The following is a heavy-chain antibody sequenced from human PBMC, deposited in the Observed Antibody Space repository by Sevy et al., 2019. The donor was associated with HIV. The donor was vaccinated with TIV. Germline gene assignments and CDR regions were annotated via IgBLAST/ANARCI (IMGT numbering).Heavy chain of an antibody. CDR2: ISYDASNK. V-gene: IGHV3-30*04. CDR1: GFTFSSYA. CDR3: ARDQARPSGYYSIFYYYYGMDV. D-gene: IGHD3-3*01. Sequence: GGSLRLSCAASGFTFSSYAMHWVRQAPGKGLEWVAVISYDASNKYYADSVKGRFTISRDNSKNTLYLQMNSLRAEDTAVYYCARDQARPSGYYSIFYYYYGMDVWGQGTTVTVSS. J-gene: IGHJ6*02.